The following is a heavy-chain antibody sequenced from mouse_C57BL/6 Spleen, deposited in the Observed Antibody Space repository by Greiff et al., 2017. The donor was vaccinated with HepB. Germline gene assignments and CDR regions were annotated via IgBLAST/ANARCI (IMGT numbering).Heavy chain of an antibody. Sequence: VKLQQPGAELVKPGASVKMSCKASGYTFTSYWITWVKQRPGQGLEWIGDIYPGSGSTNYNEKFKSKATLTVDTSSSTAYMQLSSLTSEDSAVYYCARGDHYYGSSSSWFAYWGQGTLVTVSA. CDR3: ARGDHYYGSSSSWFAY. J-gene: IGHJ3*01. D-gene: IGHD1-1*01. V-gene: IGHV1-55*01. CDR2: IYPGSGST. CDR1: GYTFTSYW.